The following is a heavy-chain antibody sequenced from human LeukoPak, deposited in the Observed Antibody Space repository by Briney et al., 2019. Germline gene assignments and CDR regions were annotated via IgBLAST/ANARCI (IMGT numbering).Heavy chain of an antibody. Sequence: ASVKVSCKASGYTFTSYDINWVRQATGQGLEWMGWMNPNSGNTGYAQKLQGRVTMTRNTSIRTAYMELRRLRSEDTAVYYCARLGYSSSWYTNLYYYYYGMDVWGQGTTVTVSS. CDR2: MNPNSGNT. V-gene: IGHV1-8*01. CDR3: ARLGYSSSWYTNLYYYYYGMDV. J-gene: IGHJ6*02. CDR1: GYTFTSYD. D-gene: IGHD6-13*01.